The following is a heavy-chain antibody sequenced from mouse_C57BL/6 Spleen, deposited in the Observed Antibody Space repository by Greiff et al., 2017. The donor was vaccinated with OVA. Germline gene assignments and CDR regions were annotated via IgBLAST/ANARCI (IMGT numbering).Heavy chain of an antibody. D-gene: IGHD3-2*02. J-gene: IGHJ3*01. CDR2: IYPGDGDT. Sequence: VQLQQSGPELVKPGASVKISCKASGYAFSSSWMNWVKQRPGKGLEWIGRIYPGDGDTNYNGKFKGKATLTADKSSSTAYMQLSSLTSEDSAVYFCAREGGAQAGEGFAYWGQGTLVTVSA. CDR3: AREGGAQAGEGFAY. V-gene: IGHV1-82*01. CDR1: GYAFSSSW.